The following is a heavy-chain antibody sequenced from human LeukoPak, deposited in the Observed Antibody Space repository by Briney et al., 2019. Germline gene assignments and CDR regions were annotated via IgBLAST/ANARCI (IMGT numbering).Heavy chain of an antibody. V-gene: IGHV4-59*06. CDR1: GDSISSYY. CDR2: IYYSGST. J-gene: IGHJ5*02. Sequence: PSETLSLTCTVSGDSISSYYWSWIRQPAGKGLEWIGYIYYSGSTYYNPSLKSRVTISVDTSKNQFSLKLSSVTAADTAVYYCAGGPWFDPWGQGTLVTVSS. CDR3: AGGPWFDP.